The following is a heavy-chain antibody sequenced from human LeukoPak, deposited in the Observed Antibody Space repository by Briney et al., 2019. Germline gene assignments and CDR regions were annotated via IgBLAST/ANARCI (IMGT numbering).Heavy chain of an antibody. V-gene: IGHV3-23*01. D-gene: IGHD2-8*01. Sequence: PGGSLRLSCAASGFTFSTYAMTWVRQAPGKGLEWVSVLSGSGGDIYYADSVKGRFTISRDNSKNTLYVQMNSLRAEDTAVYYCASLRVSCINGACYAPFEYWGQGTLVAVSS. CDR3: ASLRVSCINGACYAPFEY. J-gene: IGHJ4*02. CDR1: GFTFSTYA. CDR2: LSGSGGDI.